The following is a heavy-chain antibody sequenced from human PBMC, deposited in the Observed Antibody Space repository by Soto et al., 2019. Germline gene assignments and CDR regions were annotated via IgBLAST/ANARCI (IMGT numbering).Heavy chain of an antibody. CDR3: AKDPAYYDSSGYYYFDY. D-gene: IGHD3-22*01. V-gene: IGHV3-23*01. CDR1: GFTFSSYA. CDR2: ISGSGGST. Sequence: EVQLLESGGGLVQPGGSLRLSCAASGFTFSSYAMSWVRQAPGKGLEWVSAISGSGGSTYYADSVKGRFTISRDNSKNTLYLQMNSLRAEDTAVYYCAKDPAYYDSSGYYYFDYWCQGTLVTVSS. J-gene: IGHJ4*02.